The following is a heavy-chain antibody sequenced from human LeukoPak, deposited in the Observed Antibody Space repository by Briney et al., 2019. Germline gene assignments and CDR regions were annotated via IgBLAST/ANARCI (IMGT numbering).Heavy chain of an antibody. J-gene: IGHJ3*02. CDR1: GGSISSYY. Sequence: SETLSLTCTVSGGSISSYYWSWIRQSARKGLEWIGRIYSSGSTNYNPSLKSRVTMSVDTSKNQFSLKLSSVTAADTAVYYCARVTYSSSSMSLDGFDIWGQGTMVTVSS. V-gene: IGHV4-4*07. D-gene: IGHD6-6*01. CDR2: IYSSGST. CDR3: ARVTYSSSSMSLDGFDI.